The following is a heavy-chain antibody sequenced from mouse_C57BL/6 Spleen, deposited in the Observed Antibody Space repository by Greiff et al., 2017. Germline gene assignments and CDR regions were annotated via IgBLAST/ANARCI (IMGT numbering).Heavy chain of an antibody. V-gene: IGHV3-6*01. Sequence: EVKLQESGPGLVKPSQSLSLTCSVTGYSIPSGYYWNWIRQFPGNKLEWMGYISYDGSNNYNPSLKNRISITRDTSKNQFFLKLNSVTTEDTSTYYCARDWATVFPFDYWGKGTTLTVSS. J-gene: IGHJ2*01. CDR1: GYSIPSGYY. CDR3: ARDWATVFPFDY. CDR2: ISYDGSN. D-gene: IGHD1-1*01.